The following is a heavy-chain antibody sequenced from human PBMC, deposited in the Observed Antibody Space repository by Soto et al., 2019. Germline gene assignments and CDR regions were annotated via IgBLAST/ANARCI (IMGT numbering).Heavy chain of an antibody. J-gene: IGHJ6*02. CDR3: ARDPYSNYVFDGMDV. V-gene: IGHV4-31*03. D-gene: IGHD4-4*01. Sequence: PSETLSLTCTVSGGSISSGGYYWSWIRQHPGKGLEWIGYIYYSGSTYYNPSLKSRVTISVDTSKNQFSLKLSSVTAADTAVYYCARDPYSNYVFDGMDVWGQGTTVT. CDR1: GGSISSGGYY. CDR2: IYYSGST.